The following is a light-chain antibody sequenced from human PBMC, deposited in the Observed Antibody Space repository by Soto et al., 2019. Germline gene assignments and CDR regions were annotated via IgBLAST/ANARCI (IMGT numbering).Light chain of an antibody. V-gene: IGLV2-11*01. J-gene: IGLJ1*01. CDR1: SSDVGGYSY. CDR2: DVN. Sequence: QSALTQPRSVSGSPGQSVTISCTGTSSDVGGYSYVSWYQQHPGKAPKLMIYDVNVRPSGVPDRFSGSKSGNTASLTISGLQAEDEADYFCCSHAGTDNVFGTGTKLTVL. CDR3: CSHAGTDNV.